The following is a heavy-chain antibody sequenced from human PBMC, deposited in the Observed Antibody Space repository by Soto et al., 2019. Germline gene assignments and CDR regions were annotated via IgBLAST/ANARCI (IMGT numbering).Heavy chain of an antibody. D-gene: IGHD4-17*01. J-gene: IGHJ4*02. V-gene: IGHV1-3*01. CDR1: GYTFTSYA. Sequence: ASVKVSCKASGYTFTSYAIHWVRQAPGQRLEWMGWINAGNGDTKYSQNFQDRVTITRDTSASTAYMELSRLRSEDTAVYYCAREGRYGDYLDYWGQGTLVTVSS. CDR2: INAGNGDT. CDR3: AREGRYGDYLDY.